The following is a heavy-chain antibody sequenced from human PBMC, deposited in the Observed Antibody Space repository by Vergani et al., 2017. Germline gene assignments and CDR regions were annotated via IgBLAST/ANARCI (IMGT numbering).Heavy chain of an antibody. J-gene: IGHJ3*01. CDR1: GDSISRSHYY. CDR2: ISSSGSP. Sequence: QLQLQESGPGLVKPSETLSLSCRVSGDSISRSHYYWGFIRQPPGKGLEWIGSISSSGSPFYNPHLKSRLSFSVDTSKNRFSLRLKSVTATDTGMYYCARPVGPSAIADGYHVWGQGTMVTVS. D-gene: IGHD3-10*01. V-gene: IGHV4-39*02. CDR3: ARPVGPSAIADGYHV.